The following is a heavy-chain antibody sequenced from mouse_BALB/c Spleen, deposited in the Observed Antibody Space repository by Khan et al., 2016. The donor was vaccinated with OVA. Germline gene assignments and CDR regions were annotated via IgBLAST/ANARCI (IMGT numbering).Heavy chain of an antibody. CDR3: DRQPYYHYCLVDY. CDR1: GFSLTNYG. V-gene: IGHV2-6-1*01. D-gene: IGHD2-4*01. Sequence: VELVESGPGLVAPSQSLSITCTISGFSLTNYGVHWVRQPPGKGLEWLGVIWSDGSTTYNSALISRLSISKDNSKSQVFLKMNSLQTDDTAMYYCDRQPYYHYCLVDYWGQGTTVTVSS. CDR2: IWSDGST. J-gene: IGHJ4*01.